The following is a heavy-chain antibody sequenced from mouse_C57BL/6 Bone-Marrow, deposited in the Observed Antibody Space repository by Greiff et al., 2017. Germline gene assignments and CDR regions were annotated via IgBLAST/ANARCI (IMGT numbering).Heavy chain of an antibody. CDR1: GYTFTSYW. J-gene: IGHJ4*01. CDR3: TIRKYYDLYY. V-gene: IGHV1-74*01. CDR2: IHPSDSDT. Sequence: VQLQQPGAELVKPGASVKVSCKASGYTFTSYWMHWVKQRPGQGLEWIGRIHPSDSDTNYNQKFKGKATLTVDKSSRTDHMNLSSLTTEDSAVYYCTIRKYYDLYYWGQRTSITDSS.